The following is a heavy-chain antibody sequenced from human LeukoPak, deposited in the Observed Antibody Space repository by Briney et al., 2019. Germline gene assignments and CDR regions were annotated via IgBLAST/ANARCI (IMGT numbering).Heavy chain of an antibody. CDR1: GGSISSSSYY. Sequence: ASETLSLTCTVSGGSISSSSYYWGWIRQPPGKGLEWIGEINHSGSTNYNPSLKSRVTISVDTSKNQFSLKLSSVTAADTAVYYCARGLAFGYYDSSGYKGFDYWGQGTLVTVSS. CDR3: ARGLAFGYYDSSGYKGFDY. D-gene: IGHD3-22*01. V-gene: IGHV4-39*07. J-gene: IGHJ4*02. CDR2: INHSGST.